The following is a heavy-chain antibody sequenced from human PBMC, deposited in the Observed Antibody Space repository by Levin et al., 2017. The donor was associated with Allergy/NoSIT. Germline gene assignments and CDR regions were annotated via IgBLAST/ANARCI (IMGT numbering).Heavy chain of an antibody. CDR2: IDWDDDK. D-gene: IGHD3-16*01. CDR1: GFSLSTSGMC. Sequence: TLSLTCTFSGFSLSTSGMCVSWIRQPPGKALEWLARIDWDDDKYYSTSLRTRLTISKDTSKNQVVLIMTNMDPVDTATYCGARMLSSRVWLDYWGQGTLVTVSS. J-gene: IGHJ4*02. V-gene: IGHV2-70*11. CDR3: ARMLSSRVWLDY.